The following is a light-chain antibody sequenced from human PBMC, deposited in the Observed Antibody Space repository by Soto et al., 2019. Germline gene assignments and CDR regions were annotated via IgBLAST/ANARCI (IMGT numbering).Light chain of an antibody. V-gene: IGLV2-14*01. J-gene: IGLJ3*02. CDR2: EVS. CDR3: QSYDNSLSGSWV. CDR1: SSDVGGYNY. Sequence: QSVLTQPASVSGSPGQSITISCTGTSSDVGGYNYVSWYQQHPGKGPKLLIFEVSNRPSGISTRFSGSKSGNTASLTISGLQAEDEAHYYCQSYDNSLSGSWVFGGGTKVTVL.